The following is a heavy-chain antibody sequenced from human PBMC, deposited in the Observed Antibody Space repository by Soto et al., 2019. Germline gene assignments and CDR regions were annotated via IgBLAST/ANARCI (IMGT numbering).Heavy chain of an antibody. Sequence: QVQLVQSGAEVKKPGASVKVSCKASGYTFTSYDINWVRQATGQGLEWMGWMNPNSGNTGYAQKFQVRVTMTVNTSISTAYMELSSLRSEDTAVYYCARAPRLWFGEYDYWGQGTLVTVSS. CDR3: ARAPRLWFGEYDY. CDR2: MNPNSGNT. V-gene: IGHV1-8*01. D-gene: IGHD3-10*01. J-gene: IGHJ4*02. CDR1: GYTFTSYD.